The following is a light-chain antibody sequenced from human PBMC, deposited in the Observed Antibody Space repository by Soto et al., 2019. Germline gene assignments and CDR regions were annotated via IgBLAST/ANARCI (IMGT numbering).Light chain of an antibody. CDR1: SSDVGGYNY. CDR3: SSYSSSNTYV. V-gene: IGLV2-14*01. J-gene: IGLJ1*01. CDR2: DVS. Sequence: QSVLTQPASVSGSPGQSITISCSGTSSDVGGYNYVSWYQQHPDKAPKLMIYDVSNRSSGVSNRFSGSKSGNTASLTISGLQAEDEADYYCSSYSSSNTYVFGSATKLTVL.